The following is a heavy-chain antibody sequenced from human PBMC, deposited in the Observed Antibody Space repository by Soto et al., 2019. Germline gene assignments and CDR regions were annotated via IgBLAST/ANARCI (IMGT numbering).Heavy chain of an antibody. CDR2: IWGDGSDK. Sequence: QVQLVESGGGVVQPGRSLRLSCAASGFTFSHYAIHWVRQAPGKGLEWVAVIWGDGSDKKYADSVKGRFTVSRDNSKNTLYLQMNSLRYEDTAVYFCARSGDCNGTSCPLRGPFDAWGPGTLVTVSS. CDR1: GFTFSHYA. J-gene: IGHJ4*02. CDR3: ARSGDCNGTSCPLRGPFDA. V-gene: IGHV3-33*01. D-gene: IGHD2-15*01.